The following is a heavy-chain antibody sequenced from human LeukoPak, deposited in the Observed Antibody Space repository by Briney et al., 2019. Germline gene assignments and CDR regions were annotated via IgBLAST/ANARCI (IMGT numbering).Heavy chain of an antibody. D-gene: IGHD1-1*01. CDR2: IYYSGST. V-gene: IGHV4-59*08. Sequence: SETLSLTCTVSGGSISSYYWSWIRQPPGKGLEWIGYIYYSGSTNYNPSLKSRVTISVDTSKNQFSLKLSSVTAADTAVYYCARQGPTGPYSFDYWGQGTLVTVSS. CDR3: ARQGPTGPYSFDY. CDR1: GGSISSYY. J-gene: IGHJ4*02.